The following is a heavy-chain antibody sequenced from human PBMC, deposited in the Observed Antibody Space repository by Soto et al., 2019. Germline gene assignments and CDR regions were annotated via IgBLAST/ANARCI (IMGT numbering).Heavy chain of an antibody. Sequence: NPSETLSLTCTVSGGSISSSSYYWGWIRQPPGKGLEWIGSIYYSGSTYYNPSLKSRVTISVDTSKNQFSLKLSSVTAADTAVYYCATLWGLTETHGYWGQGTLVTVSS. J-gene: IGHJ4*02. V-gene: IGHV4-39*01. CDR2: IYYSGST. CDR3: ATLWGLTETHGY. D-gene: IGHD3-16*01. CDR1: GGSISSSSYY.